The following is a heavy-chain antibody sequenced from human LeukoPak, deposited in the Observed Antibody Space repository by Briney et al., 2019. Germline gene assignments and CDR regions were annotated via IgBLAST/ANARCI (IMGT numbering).Heavy chain of an antibody. Sequence: GGSLRLSCAASGFTFSNYGMHWVRQAPGKGLEWVAFIWYDGSNRYYADSVKGRFTISRDNSENTLFLQMSSLRTEDTAVYYCASPYCSSTSCLKGRSDYYYYMDVWGKGTTVTVSS. CDR3: ASPYCSSTSCLKGRSDYYYYMDV. CDR2: IWYDGSNR. V-gene: IGHV3-30*02. D-gene: IGHD2-2*01. J-gene: IGHJ6*03. CDR1: GFTFSNYG.